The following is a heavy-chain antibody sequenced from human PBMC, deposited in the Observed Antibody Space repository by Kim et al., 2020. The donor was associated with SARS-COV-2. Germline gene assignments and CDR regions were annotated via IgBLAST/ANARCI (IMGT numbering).Heavy chain of an antibody. CDR3: AKDHKSVGSGSPDAFDI. Sequence: GGSLRLSCAASGFTFSSYAMNWVRQAPGKGLEWVSAISVSGGSTYYADSVKGRFTISRDNSKNTLYLQMNSLRAEDTAVYYCAKDHKSVGSGSPDAFDIWGQGTLVTVSS. D-gene: IGHD3-10*01. J-gene: IGHJ3*02. V-gene: IGHV3-23*01. CDR1: GFTFSSYA. CDR2: ISVSGGST.